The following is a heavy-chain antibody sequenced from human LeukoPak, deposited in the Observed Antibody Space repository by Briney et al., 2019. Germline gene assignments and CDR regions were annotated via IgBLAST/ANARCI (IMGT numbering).Heavy chain of an antibody. V-gene: IGHV1-2*02. J-gene: IGHJ6*03. D-gene: IGHD3-10*01. CDR2: INPNSGGT. CDR3: ARRGWFGELYAVGYYYMDV. CDR1: GYTFTGYY. Sequence: ASVKVSCKASGYTFTGYYMHWVRQAPGQGLEWMGWINPNSGGTNYAQKFQGRVTMIRDTSTSTVYMELSSLRSEDTAVYYCARRGWFGELYAVGYYYMDVWGKGTTVTISS.